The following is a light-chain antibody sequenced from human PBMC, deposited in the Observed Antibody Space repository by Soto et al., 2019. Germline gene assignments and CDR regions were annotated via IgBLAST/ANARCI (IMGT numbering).Light chain of an antibody. Sequence: IVLTQSPATLSLSPGERATLSCRASQSVSSYLAWYQQKPGQAPRLLIYDASNMATGIPARFSGSGSGTDFTLTISSLEPEDFAVYYCQQRSNWPPAITFGQGTRLEIK. CDR1: QSVSSY. J-gene: IGKJ5*01. V-gene: IGKV3-11*01. CDR3: QQRSNWPPAIT. CDR2: DAS.